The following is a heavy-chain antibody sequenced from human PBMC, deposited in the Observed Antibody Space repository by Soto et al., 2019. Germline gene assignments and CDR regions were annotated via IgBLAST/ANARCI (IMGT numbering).Heavy chain of an antibody. Sequence: EVQLLESGGGLVQPGGSLRLSCAASGFTFSSYAMSWVRQAPGKGLEWVSTIIGRGGSTYYADSVKGRFTISRDNSKNTLHLQMNSLRAEDTAIYYCAKWAVGFDYWGQGTLVTVSS. V-gene: IGHV3-23*01. CDR3: AKWAVGFDY. CDR2: IIGRGGST. J-gene: IGHJ4*02. CDR1: GFTFSSYA.